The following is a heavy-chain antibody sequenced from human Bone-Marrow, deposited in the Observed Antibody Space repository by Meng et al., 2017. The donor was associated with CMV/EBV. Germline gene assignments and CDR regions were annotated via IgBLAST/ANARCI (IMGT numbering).Heavy chain of an antibody. V-gene: IGHV3-66*02. D-gene: IGHD6-6*01. Sequence: GESLKISCAGSGFTVSNSYMSWVRQAPEKGLEWVSVIYSGGTTYYADSVKDRFTVSRDTSKNTLYLQMNGLIDEDTAVYYCTRDTSWSSSYWGQGTLVTVSS. CDR3: TRDTSWSSSY. CDR1: GFTVSNSY. CDR2: IYSGGTT. J-gene: IGHJ4*02.